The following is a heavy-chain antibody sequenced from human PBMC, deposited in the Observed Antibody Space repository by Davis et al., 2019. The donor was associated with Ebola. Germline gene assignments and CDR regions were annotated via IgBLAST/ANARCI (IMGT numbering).Heavy chain of an antibody. CDR3: AKVTSGY. CDR2: ISGGGGST. CDR1: GFTFNSNT. V-gene: IGHV3-23*01. J-gene: IGHJ4*02. D-gene: IGHD2-2*01. Sequence: PGGSLRLSCAASGFTFNSNTMSWVRQAPGKGLEWISAISGGGGSTYYADSVKGRFSISRDNAKNTLYLQMNSLRAEDTALYYCAKVTSGYWGQGTLVTVSS.